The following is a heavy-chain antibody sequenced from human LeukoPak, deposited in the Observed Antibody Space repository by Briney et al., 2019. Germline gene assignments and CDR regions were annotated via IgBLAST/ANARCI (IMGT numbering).Heavy chain of an antibody. CDR1: GYSFTSYW. Sequence: GESLKISCKGSGYSFTSYWIGWVRQMPGKGLEWMGIIYPGDSDTRNSPSFQGQVTISADKSISTASLQWSSLKASDTAMYHCARLGNGYSSGGVYWGQGTLVTVSS. D-gene: IGHD5-24*01. V-gene: IGHV5-51*01. CDR3: ARLGNGYSSGGVY. J-gene: IGHJ4*02. CDR2: IYPGDSDT.